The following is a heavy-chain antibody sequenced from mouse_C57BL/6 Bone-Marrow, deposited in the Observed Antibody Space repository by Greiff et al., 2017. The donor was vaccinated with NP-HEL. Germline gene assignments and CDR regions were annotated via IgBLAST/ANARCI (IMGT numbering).Heavy chain of an antibody. CDR3: AIEEGYAMDY. J-gene: IGHJ4*01. CDR2: IHPSDSDT. V-gene: IGHV1-74*01. CDR1: GYTFTSYW. Sequence: QVQLQQPGAELVKPGASVKVSCKASGYTFTSYWMHWVKQRPGQGLEWIGRIHPSDSDTYYTQKFKGKATLTVDKSSSTADMQLSRLTSEDSAVYYCAIEEGYAMDYQGKGTTVTVAT.